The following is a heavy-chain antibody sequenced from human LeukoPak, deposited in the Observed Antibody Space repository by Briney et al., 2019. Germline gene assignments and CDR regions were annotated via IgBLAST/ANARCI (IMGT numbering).Heavy chain of an antibody. Sequence: GASVTVSCKASGYTYTGYYMHWVRQAPGQGLEWMGWINPKSGGTNYSQKFQGRVTMPRDTSISTAYMELSRLRSDDTAVYYCAREVHDSSGYYVGYYFDYWGQGTLVTVSS. CDR2: INPKSGGT. CDR3: AREVHDSSGYYVGYYFDY. J-gene: IGHJ4*02. CDR1: GYTYTGYY. D-gene: IGHD3-22*01. V-gene: IGHV1-2*02.